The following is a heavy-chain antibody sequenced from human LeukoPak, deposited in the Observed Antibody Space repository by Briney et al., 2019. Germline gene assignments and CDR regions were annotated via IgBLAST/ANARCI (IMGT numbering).Heavy chain of an antibody. CDR1: GYSFTGYY. CDR2: INPNSGGT. CDR3: ATQQGYYYYMDV. Sequence: VASVKVSCKASGYSFTGYYMHWVRQAPGQGLEWMGWINPNSGGTNYAQKFQGRVNMTRDTSISTAYMELSRLRSDDTAVYYCATQQGYYYYMDVWGKGTTVTVSS. V-gene: IGHV1-2*02. J-gene: IGHJ6*03.